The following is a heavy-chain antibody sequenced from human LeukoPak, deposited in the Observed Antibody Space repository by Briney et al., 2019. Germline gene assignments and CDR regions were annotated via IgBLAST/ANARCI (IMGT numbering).Heavy chain of an antibody. CDR2: IYPLDSDT. Sequence: GEALKTSCKASGYTFTQQWIGWVRQKSGNGLGWMGIIYPLDSDTRYSPSFPGLVSISADTSINTAYLSWCRLEASHTPIYYCARHADVIGAIWGEGTLVTVSS. CDR3: ARHADVIGAI. D-gene: IGHD3-10*01. V-gene: IGHV5-51*01. J-gene: IGHJ4*02. CDR1: GYTFTQQW.